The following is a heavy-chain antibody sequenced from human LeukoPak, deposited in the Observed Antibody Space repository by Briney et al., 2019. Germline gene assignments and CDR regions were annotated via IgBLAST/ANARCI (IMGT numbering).Heavy chain of an antibody. D-gene: IGHD6-6*01. J-gene: IGHJ4*02. CDR1: GFTFTSYW. CDR2: IEQDGSEK. V-gene: IGHV3-7*01. Sequence: PGGSLRLSCAASGFTFTSYWMNWVRQAPGKGLEWVANIEQDGSEKYYVDSVKGRFTVSRDNAKNTLYLQVNNLRAEDTAVYYCARGPNSNWSGLDFWGQGTLLTVSS. CDR3: ARGPNSNWSGLDF.